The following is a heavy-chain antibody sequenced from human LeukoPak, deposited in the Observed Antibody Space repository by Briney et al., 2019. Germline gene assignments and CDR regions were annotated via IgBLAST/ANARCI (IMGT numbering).Heavy chain of an antibody. V-gene: IGHV4-34*01. CDR2: INHSGST. CDR1: GGSFSGYY. D-gene: IGHD2-2*01. J-gene: IGHJ4*02. CDR3: ARARCRSSTSCPFDY. Sequence: SETLPLTCAVYGGSFSGYYWSWIRQPPGKGLEWIGEINHSGSTNYNPSLKSRVTISVDTSKNQFSLKLSSVTAADTAVYYCARARCRSSTSCPFDYWGQGTLVTVSS.